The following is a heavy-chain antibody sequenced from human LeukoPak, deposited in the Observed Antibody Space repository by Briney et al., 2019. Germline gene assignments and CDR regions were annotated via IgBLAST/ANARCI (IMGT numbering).Heavy chain of an antibody. J-gene: IGHJ4*02. CDR1: GGSISSGSYY. D-gene: IGHD3-22*01. CDR2: IYTSGST. V-gene: IGHV4-61*02. Sequence: SQTLSLTCTVSGGSISSGSYYWSWIRQPAGKGLEWIGRIYTSGSTNYNPSLKSRVTISVDTSKNQFSLKLSSVTAADTAVYYCAKPLFTMKDGAHYWGQGTLVTVSS. CDR3: AKPLFTMKDGAHY.